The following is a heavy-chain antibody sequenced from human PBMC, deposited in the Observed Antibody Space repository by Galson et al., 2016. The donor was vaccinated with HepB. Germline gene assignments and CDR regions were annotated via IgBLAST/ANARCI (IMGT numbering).Heavy chain of an antibody. CDR1: GFTFSTYS. Sequence: SLRLSCAASGFTFSTYSMNWVRQAPGKGLEWVSFISITSGYKYYADSLKGRVTISRDNAKNSLYLQMNSLRAEDTAVYYCARPPEGDRRYFDLWGRGTPVPVSS. V-gene: IGHV3-21*01. CDR3: ARPPEGDRRYFDL. D-gene: IGHD3-16*01. J-gene: IGHJ2*01. CDR2: ISITSGYK.